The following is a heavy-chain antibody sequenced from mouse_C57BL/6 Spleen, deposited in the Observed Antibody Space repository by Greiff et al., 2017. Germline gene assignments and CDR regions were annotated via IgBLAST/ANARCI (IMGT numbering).Heavy chain of an antibody. CDR3: ARRAIYYDYEGYAMDY. V-gene: IGHV1-69*01. CDR2: LDPSDSYT. Sequence: QVQLKQPGAELVMPGASVKLSCKASGYTFTSYWMHWVQQRPGQGLEWIGELDPSDSYTNYNQKFKGKSTLTVDKSSSTAYMQLSSLTSEDSAVYYCARRAIYYDYEGYAMDYWGQGTSVTVSS. CDR1: GYTFTSYW. D-gene: IGHD2-4*01. J-gene: IGHJ4*01.